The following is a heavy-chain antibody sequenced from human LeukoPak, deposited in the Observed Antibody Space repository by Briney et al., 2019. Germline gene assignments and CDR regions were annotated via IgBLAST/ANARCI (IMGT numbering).Heavy chain of an antibody. V-gene: IGHV3-53*01. CDR3: ARRAGDYSHPYDY. J-gene: IGHJ4*02. CDR1: GFTVSSNS. Sequence: QTGGSLRLSCTVSGFTVSSNSMSWVRQAPGKGLEWVSFIYTTGNTHNSDSVKGRFTISRDSSKNTLYLQMNSLRAEATAVYYCARRAGDYSHPYDYWGQGTLVTVSS. CDR2: IYTTGNT. D-gene: IGHD3-22*01.